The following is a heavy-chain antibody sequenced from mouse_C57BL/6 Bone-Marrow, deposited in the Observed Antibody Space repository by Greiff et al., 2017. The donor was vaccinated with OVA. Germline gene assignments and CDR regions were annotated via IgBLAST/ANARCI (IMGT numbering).Heavy chain of an antibody. V-gene: IGHV1-64*01. J-gene: IGHJ2*01. Sequence: QVQLKQPGAELVKPGASVKLSCKASGYTFTSYWMHWVKQRPGQGLEWIGMIHPNSGSTNYNEKFKSKATLTVDKSSSTAYMQLSSLTSEDSAVYYCAPKGNYGPYYFDYWGQGTTLTVSS. CDR3: APKGNYGPYYFDY. CDR1: GYTFTSYW. D-gene: IGHD1-1*01. CDR2: IHPNSGST.